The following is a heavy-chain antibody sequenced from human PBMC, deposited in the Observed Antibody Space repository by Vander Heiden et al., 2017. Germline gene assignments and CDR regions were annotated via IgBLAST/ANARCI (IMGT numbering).Heavy chain of an antibody. Sequence: QLQLQESGPGLVKPSETLSLTSTVSGGSISSSSYYWGWLRQPPGKGLEWIGSIDYSGSTYYNPSLKSRVTISVDTSKNQFSLKLSSVTAADTAVYYCARHERVLLWFGELPTNYGMDAWGQGTTVTVSS. CDR1: GGSISSSSYY. CDR2: IDYSGST. J-gene: IGHJ6*02. CDR3: ARHERVLLWFGELPTNYGMDA. V-gene: IGHV4-39*01. D-gene: IGHD3-10*01.